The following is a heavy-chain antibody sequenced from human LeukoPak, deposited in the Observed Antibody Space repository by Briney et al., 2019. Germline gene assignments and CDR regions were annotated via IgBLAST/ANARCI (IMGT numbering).Heavy chain of an antibody. CDR1: GGSISSSSYY. CDR2: IYYSGST. CDR3: ARSAKTITIFGVVIRQRSYYYYMDV. V-gene: IGHV4-39*07. D-gene: IGHD3-3*01. J-gene: IGHJ6*03. Sequence: SETLSLTCTVSGGSISSSSYYWGWIRQPPGKGLEWIGSIYYSGSTYYNPSLKSRVTISVDTSKNQFSLKLSSVTAADTAVYYCARSAKTITIFGVVIRQRSYYYYMDVWGKGTTVTVSS.